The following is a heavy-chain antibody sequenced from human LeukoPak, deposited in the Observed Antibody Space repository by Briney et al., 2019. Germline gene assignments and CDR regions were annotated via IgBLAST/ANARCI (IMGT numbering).Heavy chain of an antibody. CDR1: GFTFSSYW. Sequence: GGSLRLSCAASGFTFSSYWMSWVRQAPGKGLEWVANIKQDGSEKYYVDSVKGRFTISRDNAKNSLYLQMNSLRAEDTAVYYCARDKYSSGWASKGPLDYWGQGTLVTVSS. CDR3: ARDKYSSGWASKGPLDY. D-gene: IGHD6-19*01. V-gene: IGHV3-7*01. CDR2: IKQDGSEK. J-gene: IGHJ4*02.